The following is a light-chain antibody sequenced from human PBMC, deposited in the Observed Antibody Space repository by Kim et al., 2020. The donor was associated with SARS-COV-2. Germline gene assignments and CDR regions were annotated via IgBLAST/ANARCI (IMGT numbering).Light chain of an antibody. CDR2: YDS. J-gene: IGLJ2*01. V-gene: IGLV3-21*04. CDR1: SIGSKS. Sequence: PGKAARITCGGTSIGSKSVRWYQQRPGQAPVLVISYDSVRPSGIPERFSSSNSGNTATVTISRVEAGDEADYYCQVWDSSDDHRVVFGGGTQLTVL. CDR3: QVWDSSDDHRVV.